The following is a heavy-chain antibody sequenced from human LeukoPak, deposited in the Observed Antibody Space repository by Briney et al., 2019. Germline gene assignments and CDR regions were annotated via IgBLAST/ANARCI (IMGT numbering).Heavy chain of an antibody. J-gene: IGHJ4*02. CDR2: ISGSGGST. D-gene: IGHD5-24*01. CDR1: GFTLSSYA. Sequence: GGSLRLSCAASGFTLSSYAMSWVRQAPGKGLEWVSAISGSGGSTYYADSVKGRFTISRVNSKNTLYLQMNSLRAEDTAVYYCAKDFGDGYSFWGQGTLVTVSS. V-gene: IGHV3-23*01. CDR3: AKDFGDGYSF.